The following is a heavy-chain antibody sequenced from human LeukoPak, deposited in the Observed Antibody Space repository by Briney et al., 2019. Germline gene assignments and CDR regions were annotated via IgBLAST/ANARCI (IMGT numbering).Heavy chain of an antibody. CDR3: ARTLSYLNWNDRGDWFDP. D-gene: IGHD1-1*01. Sequence: GASVKVSCKASGYTFTSYGISWVRQAPGQGLEWMGWISAYNGNTNYAQKLQGRVTMTTDTSTSTAYMELSSLRSEDTAVYYCARTLSYLNWNDRGDWFDPWGQGTLVTVSS. CDR1: GYTFTSYG. CDR2: ISAYNGNT. V-gene: IGHV1-18*01. J-gene: IGHJ5*02.